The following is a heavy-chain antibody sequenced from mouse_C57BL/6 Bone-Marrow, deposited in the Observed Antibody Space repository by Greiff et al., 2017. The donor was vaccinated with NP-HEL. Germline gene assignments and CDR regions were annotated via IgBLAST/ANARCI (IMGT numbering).Heavy chain of an antibody. Sequence: VKLQQSGPELVKPGASVKISCKASGYAFSSSWMNWVKQRPGKGLEWIGRIYPGDGDTNYNGKFKGKATLTADKSSSTAYMQLSSLTSEDSAVYFCARNYYYGSGFAYWGQGTLVTVSA. V-gene: IGHV1-82*01. D-gene: IGHD1-1*01. J-gene: IGHJ3*01. CDR2: IYPGDGDT. CDR3: ARNYYYGSGFAY. CDR1: GYAFSSSW.